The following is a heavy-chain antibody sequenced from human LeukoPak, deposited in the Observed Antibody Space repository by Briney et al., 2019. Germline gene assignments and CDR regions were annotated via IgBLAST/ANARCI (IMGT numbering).Heavy chain of an antibody. Sequence: GGSLRLSCEASGFTFSSNAMIWVRQAPGKGLAWVSVISSTADSTDYADSVKGRFTISRDNSKNTLDLQMNNLRAEDKAVYYCAKPLEKYTYGGNFDYWGQGILVTVSS. CDR3: AKPLEKYTYGGNFDY. J-gene: IGHJ4*02. CDR2: ISSTADST. CDR1: GFTFSSNA. V-gene: IGHV3-23*01. D-gene: IGHD4-23*01.